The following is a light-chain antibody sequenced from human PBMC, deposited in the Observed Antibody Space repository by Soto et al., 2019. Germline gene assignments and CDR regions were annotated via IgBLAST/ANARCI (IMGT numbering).Light chain of an antibody. CDR3: QPYDNWPPWT. CDR2: GAS. V-gene: IGKV3-15*01. CDR1: QSVKNN. Sequence: EIVMTQSPATLFVSPGGRATLSCRASQSVKNNLAWYQQKPGQGPRLLIYGASTSATGIPARFSGSGSGTEFSLAISSLQSEDCAVYYCQPYDNWPPWTFGQGTKVEVK. J-gene: IGKJ1*01.